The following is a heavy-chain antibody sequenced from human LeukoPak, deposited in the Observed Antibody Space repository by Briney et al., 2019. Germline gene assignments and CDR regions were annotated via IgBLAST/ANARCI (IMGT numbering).Heavy chain of an antibody. Sequence: SQTLSLTCTVSGGSISSGDYYWRWIAQPPGKGLEWIGYSYYSGSTYYNPSLKSRVTISVDTSKNQFSLKLSSVTAADTAVYYCARAGGSRGVILDYWGEGTLVTVSS. V-gene: IGHV4-30-4*01. J-gene: IGHJ4*02. D-gene: IGHD3-10*01. CDR2: SYYSGST. CDR1: GGSISSGDYY. CDR3: ARAGGSRGVILDY.